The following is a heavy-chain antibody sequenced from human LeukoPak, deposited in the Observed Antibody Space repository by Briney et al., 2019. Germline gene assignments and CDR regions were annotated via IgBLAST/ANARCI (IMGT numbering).Heavy chain of an antibody. V-gene: IGHV3-21*01. CDR1: GFTFSSYS. Sequence: PGGSLRLSCAASGFTFSSYSMNWVRQAPGKGLEWVSSISSSSYIYYADSVKGRFTISRDNAKNSLYLQMNSLRAEDTAVYYCARGRYIVVVPDESHFDYWGQGTLVTVSS. CDR3: ARGRYIVVVPDESHFDY. D-gene: IGHD2-2*01. J-gene: IGHJ4*02. CDR2: ISSSSYI.